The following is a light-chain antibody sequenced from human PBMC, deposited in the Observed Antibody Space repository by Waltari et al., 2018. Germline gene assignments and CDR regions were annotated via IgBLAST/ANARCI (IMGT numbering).Light chain of an antibody. CDR2: VAS. CDR3: QQYGSSPRT. V-gene: IGKV3-20*01. J-gene: IGKJ3*01. Sequence: EIVLTQSPGTLSLSPGERATLPCRASQSVTSTYLAWYQQKPGQAPRLLTYVASRRANGIPDRFSGSGSGTDFTLTISRLEPEDFAVYYCQQYGSSPRTFGPGTKVDIK. CDR1: QSVTSTY.